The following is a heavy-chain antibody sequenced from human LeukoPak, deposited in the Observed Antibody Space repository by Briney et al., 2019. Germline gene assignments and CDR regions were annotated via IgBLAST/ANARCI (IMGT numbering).Heavy chain of an antibody. CDR1: GFSFTSSS. CDR3: AATDLSRTYYYASATAR. V-gene: IGHV1-58*01. D-gene: IGHD3-10*01. Sequence: EASVKVSCKTSGFSFTSSSVQWVRQARGQRLEWIGWIVVGSGKTEYAQKFQERVTITRDMSTSTAYMELSSLRSEDTAVYYCAATDLSRTYYYASATARWGQGTLVTVSS. CDR2: IVVGSGKT. J-gene: IGHJ4*02.